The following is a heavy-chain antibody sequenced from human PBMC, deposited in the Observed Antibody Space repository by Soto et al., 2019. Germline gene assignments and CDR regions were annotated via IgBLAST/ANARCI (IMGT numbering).Heavy chain of an antibody. J-gene: IGHJ5*02. V-gene: IGHV1-69*13. CDR1: GDTFSNYA. CDR3: AKDAGADGDFGNWLDP. Sequence: GASVKVSCKASGDTFSNYAITWVRQAPGQGLEWVARIIPIFGTTNVAQKFQGRVTINADESTTTAYMELSGLRSDDTAVYFCAKDAGADGDFGNWLDPWGQGTLVTVSS. D-gene: IGHD3-16*01. CDR2: IIPIFGTT.